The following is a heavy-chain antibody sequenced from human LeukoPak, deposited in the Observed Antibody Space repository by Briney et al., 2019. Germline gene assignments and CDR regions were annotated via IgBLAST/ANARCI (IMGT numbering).Heavy chain of an antibody. D-gene: IGHD5-24*01. V-gene: IGHV4-59*01. CDR3: AKSFSETERATITAY. J-gene: IGHJ4*02. CDR2: IYYSGST. CDR1: GGSIGSYY. Sequence: SETLSLTCTVSGGSIGSYYWSWIRQPPGKGLEWIGYIYYSGSTNYNPSLKSRVTISVDTSKNQLSLKLSSVTAADTAIYYCAKSFSETERATITAYWGQGTLVTVSS.